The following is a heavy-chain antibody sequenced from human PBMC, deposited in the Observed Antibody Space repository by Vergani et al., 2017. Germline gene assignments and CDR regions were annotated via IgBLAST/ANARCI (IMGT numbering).Heavy chain of an antibody. CDR2: INPSGGHT. Sequence: QVQVVQSGAEVKKSGASVKVFCKTSGYTFSNYYMHWVRQAPGQVLEWIGIINPSGGHTNYAQKFQGRVTMTRDTSTSTVYMELSSLRSEDPAIYYCARGDYGILTGYRYWVQGTLVTVSA. J-gene: IGHJ4*02. V-gene: IGHV1-46*03. D-gene: IGHD3-9*01. CDR1: GYTFSNYY. CDR3: ARGDYGILTGYRY.